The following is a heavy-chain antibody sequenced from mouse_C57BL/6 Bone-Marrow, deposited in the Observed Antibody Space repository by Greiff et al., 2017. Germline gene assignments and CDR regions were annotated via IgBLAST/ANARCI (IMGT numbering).Heavy chain of an antibody. D-gene: IGHD1-1*01. V-gene: IGHV14-2*01. CDR3: TRSLIYYGTNY. CDR1: GFNIKDYY. J-gene: IGHJ2*01. CDR2: IDPEDGET. Sequence: VQLQQSGAELVKPGASVKLSCTASGFNIKDYYIHWVKQRTEQGLEWIGRIDPEDGETKYAAKFKDKATITADTSSNTAYLQLSSLTSEDTAVYYCTRSLIYYGTNYWGQGTTLTVSA.